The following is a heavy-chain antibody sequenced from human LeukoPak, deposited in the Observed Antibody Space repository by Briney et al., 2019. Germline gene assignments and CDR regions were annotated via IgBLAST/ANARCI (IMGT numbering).Heavy chain of an antibody. CDR3: ARDCSGGSCYGAFDI. CDR1: GASIRSGDYY. J-gene: IGHJ3*02. V-gene: IGHV4-30-4*01. D-gene: IGHD2-15*01. Sequence: SETLSLTCTVSGASIRSGDYYWSWIRQPPGKGLEWIGYIYDSGSTYYNPSLKSRVTISVDTSENRFSLKLSSVTATDTAVYYCARDCSGGSCYGAFDIWGQGTMVTVSS. CDR2: IYDSGST.